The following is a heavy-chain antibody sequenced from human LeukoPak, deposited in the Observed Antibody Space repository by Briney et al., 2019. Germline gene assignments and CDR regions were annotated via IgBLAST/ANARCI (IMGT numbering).Heavy chain of an antibody. V-gene: IGHV3-30*02. D-gene: IGHD3-10*01. CDR3: AKDRSGSSLAYDY. CDR2: IRYDGSNK. J-gene: IGHJ4*02. CDR1: GFTFSSYG. Sequence: GGSLRLSCAASGFTFSSYGMHWVRQAPGKGLEWVAFIRYDGSNKYYADSVKGRFTISRDNSKNTLYLQMNSLRAEDTAVYYCAKDRSGSSLAYDYWGQGTLVTVSS.